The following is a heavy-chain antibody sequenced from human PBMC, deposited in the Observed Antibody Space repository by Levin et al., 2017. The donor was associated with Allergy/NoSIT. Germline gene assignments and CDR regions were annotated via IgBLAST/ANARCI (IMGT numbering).Heavy chain of an antibody. Sequence: ASVKVSCKASGYTFTSYAMHWVRQAPGQRLEWMGWINAGNGNTKYSQKFQGRVTITRDTSASTSYMELSSLRSEDTAVYYCARERGSGYGDRIFDYWGQGTLVTVSS. D-gene: IGHD4-17*01. CDR1: GYTFTSYA. CDR3: ARERGSGYGDRIFDY. V-gene: IGHV1-3*01. J-gene: IGHJ4*02. CDR2: INAGNGNT.